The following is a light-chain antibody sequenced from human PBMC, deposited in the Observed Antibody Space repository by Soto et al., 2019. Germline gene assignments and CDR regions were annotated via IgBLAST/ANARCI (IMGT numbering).Light chain of an antibody. CDR2: DVS. CDR1: SSDVGGYNY. J-gene: IGLJ2*01. V-gene: IGLV2-11*01. Sequence: QSALTQPRSVSGSPGQSVTISCTGTSSDVGGYNYVSWYQQHPGKAPKLMIYDVSKRPSGVPDRFSGSKSGNTASLTISGLQAEEEADYYCCSYAGSYTFGVVFGGGTKVTVL. CDR3: CSYAGSYTFGVV.